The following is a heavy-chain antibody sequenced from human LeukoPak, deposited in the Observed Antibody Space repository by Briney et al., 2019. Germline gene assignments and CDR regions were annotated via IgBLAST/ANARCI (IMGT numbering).Heavy chain of an antibody. J-gene: IGHJ4*01. CDR3: ARLTGRDTSDWPYFHY. Sequence: PSETLSLTCTVSGSSIRRSSYHWGWVRQPPGRGLEWIGNIHYSGSTSYNPSLKSRVTLSIDTSKNQFSLKLSSVTAADTAVFYCARLTGRDTSDWPYFHYWGQGALVTVSS. CDR1: GSSIRRSSYH. D-gene: IGHD2-2*01. V-gene: IGHV4-39*01. CDR2: IHYSGST.